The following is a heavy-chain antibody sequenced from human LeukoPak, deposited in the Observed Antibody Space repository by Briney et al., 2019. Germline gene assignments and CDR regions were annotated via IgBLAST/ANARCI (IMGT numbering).Heavy chain of an antibody. V-gene: IGHV4-59*01. Sequence: KPSETLSLTCTVSGGSISSYYWSWIRQPPGKGLEWIGYIYYSGSTNYNPSLKSRVTISVDTSKNQFSLKLSSVTAADTAVYYCARGATTVVTYFDYWGQGTLVTVSS. J-gene: IGHJ4*02. D-gene: IGHD4-23*01. CDR2: IYYSGST. CDR1: GGSISSYY. CDR3: ARGATTVVTYFDY.